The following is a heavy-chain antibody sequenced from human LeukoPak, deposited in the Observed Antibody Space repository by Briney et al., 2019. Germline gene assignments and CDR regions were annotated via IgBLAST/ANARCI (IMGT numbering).Heavy chain of an antibody. J-gene: IGHJ4*02. CDR2: FDPEDGET. CDR1: GYTLTELS. CDR3: AREMKILKGYSYGY. D-gene: IGHD5-18*01. Sequence: ASVKVSCKVSGYTLTELSMHWVRQAPGKGLEWMGGFDPEDGETIYAQKFQGRVTMTEDTSTDTAYMELRSLRSDDTAVYYCAREMKILKGYSYGYWGQGTLVTVSS. V-gene: IGHV1-24*01.